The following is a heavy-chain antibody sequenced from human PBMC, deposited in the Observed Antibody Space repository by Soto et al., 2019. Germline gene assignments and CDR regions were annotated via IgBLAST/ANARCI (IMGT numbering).Heavy chain of an antibody. J-gene: IGHJ5*02. CDR3: ARGARGFDP. CDR1: GFTFSRYD. CDR2: IGTSGDT. Sequence: EVQVVESGGGLVQPGGSLRLSCAASGFTFSRYDMHWVRQATGRGLEWVSGIGTSGDTYYAGSVKGRFTISRENAKNSVYLQMNSMRAGDTAVYYCARGARGFDPWGQGTLV. V-gene: IGHV3-13*04.